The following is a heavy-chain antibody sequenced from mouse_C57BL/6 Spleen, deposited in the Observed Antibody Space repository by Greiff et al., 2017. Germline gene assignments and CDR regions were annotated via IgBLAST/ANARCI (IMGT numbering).Heavy chain of an antibody. Sequence: EVMLVESGGGLVQPGGSLSLSCAASGFTFTDYYMSWVRQPPGKALEWLGFIRNKANGYTTEYSASVKGRFTISRDNSQSILYHQMNTLSAEDSPAYYCAGNKYSPLYYDIDDWGKGTSVTVSS. CDR2: IRNKANGYTT. CDR3: AGNKYSPLYYDIDD. D-gene: IGHD2-12*01. V-gene: IGHV7-3*01. J-gene: IGHJ4*01. CDR1: GFTFTDYY.